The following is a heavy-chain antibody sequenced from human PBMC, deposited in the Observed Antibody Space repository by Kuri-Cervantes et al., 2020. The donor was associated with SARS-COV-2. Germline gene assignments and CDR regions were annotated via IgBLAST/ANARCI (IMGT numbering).Heavy chain of an antibody. D-gene: IGHD4-17*01. CDR1: GFTFDDYG. V-gene: IGHV3-23*01. J-gene: IGHJ6*03. CDR2: ISGSGGCT. Sequence: GGSLRLSCAASGFTFDDYGMSWVRQAPGKGLEWVSGISGSGGCTYYADSVKGRFTISKDNSENTLYLQMNGLRAEDTAVYYCAKTPGDGDYVVPWAYYYYMDVWGKGTTVTVSS. CDR3: AKTPGDGDYVVPWAYYYYMDV.